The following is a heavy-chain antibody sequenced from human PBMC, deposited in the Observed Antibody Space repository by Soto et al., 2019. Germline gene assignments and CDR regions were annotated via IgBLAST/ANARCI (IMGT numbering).Heavy chain of an antibody. Sequence: PGGSLRLSCAASGFTFSNYAMHWVRQAPGKGLEWVAVIWFDGGNRYYADSVKGRFTISRDNSKNTLYLQMSSLRAEDTAVYYCAKSSGDFWSGYYTAHYWGQGTLVTVSS. V-gene: IGHV3-30*02. CDR3: AKSSGDFWSGYYTAHY. CDR2: IWFDGGNR. CDR1: GFTFSNYA. D-gene: IGHD3-3*01. J-gene: IGHJ4*02.